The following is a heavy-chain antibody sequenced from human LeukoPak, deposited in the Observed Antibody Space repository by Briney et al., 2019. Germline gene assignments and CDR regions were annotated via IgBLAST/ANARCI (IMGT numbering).Heavy chain of an antibody. CDR2: ISASTSTT. CDR3: AKSKEDCCGSFDP. V-gene: IGHV3-23*01. J-gene: IGHJ5*02. CDR1: GFTFSNYA. Sequence: GGSLRLSCAASGFTFSNYAMSWVRQSPGKGLEWVSAISASTSTTYYADSVRGRFTISRDISKNTLYLQMNSLRVEDTAVYYCAKSKEDCCGSFDPWGQGTLVTVSS. D-gene: IGHD2-15*01.